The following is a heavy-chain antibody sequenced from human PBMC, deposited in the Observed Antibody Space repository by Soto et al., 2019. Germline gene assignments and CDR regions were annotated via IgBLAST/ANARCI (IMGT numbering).Heavy chain of an antibody. J-gene: IGHJ2*01. Sequence: QLQLQESGPGLVKPSETLSLTCIVSGGSISSSRYYWGWIRQPPGKGLEWIGNIYYSGSTYYNPSLKSRVTISVDTSKNQFSLGLTSVTAADTAVYYCARRHNDWYLDLWGRGTLVTVSS. CDR3: ARRHNDWYLDL. D-gene: IGHD1-1*01. V-gene: IGHV4-39*01. CDR1: GGSISSSRYY. CDR2: IYYSGST.